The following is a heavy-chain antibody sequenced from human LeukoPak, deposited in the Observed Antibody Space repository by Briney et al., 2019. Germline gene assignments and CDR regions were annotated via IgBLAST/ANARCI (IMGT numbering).Heavy chain of an antibody. CDR1: GGSISSSSFY. V-gene: IGHV4-39*02. CDR3: ATVDTAMVTSGYFDY. D-gene: IGHD5-18*01. Sequence: ASETLSLTCTVSGGSISSSSFYWGWIRQTPGKGLEWIGSVYYSGSIYYNPSLESRVTLSADTSKDRFSLRLSSVTAADTAVYYCATVDTAMVTSGYFDYWGQGTLVTVSS. J-gene: IGHJ4*02. CDR2: VYYSGSI.